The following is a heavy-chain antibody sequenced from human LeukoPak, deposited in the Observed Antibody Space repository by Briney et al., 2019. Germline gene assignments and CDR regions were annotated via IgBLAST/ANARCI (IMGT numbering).Heavy chain of an antibody. CDR2: ISSSSSYI. D-gene: IGHD2-15*01. Sequence: AGGSLRLSCAASGFTFSSYSMNWVRQAPGKGLEWVSSISSSSSYIYYADSVKGRFTISRDNAKNSLYLQMNSLRAEDTAVYYCARDVEVEVVVAAGIDYYYGMDVWGQGTTVTVSS. V-gene: IGHV3-21*01. CDR3: ARDVEVEVVVAAGIDYYYGMDV. CDR1: GFTFSSYS. J-gene: IGHJ6*02.